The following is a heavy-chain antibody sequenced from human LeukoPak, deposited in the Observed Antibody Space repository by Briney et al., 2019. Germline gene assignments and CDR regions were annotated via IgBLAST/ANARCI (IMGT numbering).Heavy chain of an antibody. CDR1: GYRFTAYY. CDR3: ARYHNGRSFQDSAWSTGSFRFDP. V-gene: IGHV1-2*02. D-gene: IGHD2-8*01. CDR2: INPNTGAT. J-gene: IGHJ5*02. Sequence: ASVKVSCKASGYRFTAYYMHWVRLAPGQGLEWMGWINPNTGATISAQNFLGRVSMTRDTSTGTAYMELSRLTSDDSAIYYCARYHNGRSFQDSAWSTGSFRFDPWGQGTLVTISS.